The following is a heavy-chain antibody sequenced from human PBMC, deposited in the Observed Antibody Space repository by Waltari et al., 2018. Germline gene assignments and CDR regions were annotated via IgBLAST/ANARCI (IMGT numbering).Heavy chain of an antibody. D-gene: IGHD3-10*01. CDR1: GFSLTELS. CDR3: ATGRFGSLQ. V-gene: IGHV1-24*01. CDR2: CNAGGVELEDDEI. J-gene: IGHJ4*02. Sequence: QVQVIQSGAEVKKPGASVKVSCKVSGFSLTELSMHWVRQAPGEGLEWMGGCNAGGVELEDDEIMDAQKYQGRITMSEDTSTNTAYMEVNRLRPEDTAVYYCATGRFGSLQWGQGTPVTVSS.